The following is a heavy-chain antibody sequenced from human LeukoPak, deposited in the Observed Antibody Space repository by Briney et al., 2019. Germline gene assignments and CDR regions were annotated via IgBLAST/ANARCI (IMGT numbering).Heavy chain of an antibody. D-gene: IGHD1-26*01. CDR2: ISSSSSYI. Sequence: PGGSLRLSCAASGFTFSSYAMSWVRQAPGKGLEWVSSISSSSSYIYYADSVKGRFTISRDNAKNSLYLQMNSLRAEDTAVYYCAREGIVWYFDLWGRGTLVTVSS. V-gene: IGHV3-21*01. CDR3: AREGIVWYFDL. J-gene: IGHJ2*01. CDR1: GFTFSSYA.